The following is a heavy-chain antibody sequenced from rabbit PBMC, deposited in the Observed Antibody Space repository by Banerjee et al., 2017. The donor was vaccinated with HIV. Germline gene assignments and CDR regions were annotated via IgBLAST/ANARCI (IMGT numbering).Heavy chain of an antibody. D-gene: IGHD2-1*01. CDR3: AREESDGGGHLKL. J-gene: IGHJ6*01. CDR2: INTSSGNT. V-gene: IGHV1S40*01. CDR1: GFDISGYH. Sequence: QSLEESGGDLVKPGASLTLTCTASGFDISGYHMCWVRQAPGKGLEWIACINTSSGNTVYASWAKGRFTISKTSSTTVTLQMTSLTAADTATYFCAREESDGGGHLKLWGPGTLVTVS.